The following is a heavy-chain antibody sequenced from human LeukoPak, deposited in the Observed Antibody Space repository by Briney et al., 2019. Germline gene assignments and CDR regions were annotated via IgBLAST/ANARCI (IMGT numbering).Heavy chain of an antibody. J-gene: IGHJ3*02. CDR2: ITHSGST. Sequence: SETLSLTCAVSGGSFSDYYWSWIRQSPGKGLEWVGEITHSGSTYYNPSLKSRVTISLDTSKSQFSLKLSSVTAADTAVYYCARYVYCSGGSCYDAFDIWGQGTMVTVSS. V-gene: IGHV4-34*01. CDR1: GGSFSDYY. D-gene: IGHD2-15*01. CDR3: ARYVYCSGGSCYDAFDI.